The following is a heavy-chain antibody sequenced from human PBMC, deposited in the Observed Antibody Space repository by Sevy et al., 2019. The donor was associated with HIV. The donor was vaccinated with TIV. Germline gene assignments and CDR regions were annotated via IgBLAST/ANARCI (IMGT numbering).Heavy chain of an antibody. V-gene: IGHV3-23*01. D-gene: IGHD1-7*01. CDR1: GFTFSSYA. CDR2: ISGTYGST. J-gene: IGHJ3*02. CDR3: AKDRIWELGDAFDI. Sequence: GGSLRLSCAASGFTFSSYAMHWVRQAPGKGLEWVSGISGTYGSTYYADSVKGRFTISRDTSKNTLYLQMTGLRAEDTAVYFCAKDRIWELGDAFDIWGHGTMVTVSS.